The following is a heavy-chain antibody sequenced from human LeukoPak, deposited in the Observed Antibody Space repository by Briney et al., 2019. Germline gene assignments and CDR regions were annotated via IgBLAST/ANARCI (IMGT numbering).Heavy chain of an antibody. CDR2: ISSGGNYM. D-gene: IGHD2-21*02. CDR1: GFTFSSYG. J-gene: IGHJ4*02. CDR3: VRGDFQSGH. V-gene: IGHV3-21*01. Sequence: GGSLRLSXAVSGFTFSSYGMSWVRQAPGKGLEWVSSISSGGNYMSYADSLKGRVSISRDNPKNSLFLDMSRLRAEDTAMYYCVRGDFQSGHWGQGALVIVSS.